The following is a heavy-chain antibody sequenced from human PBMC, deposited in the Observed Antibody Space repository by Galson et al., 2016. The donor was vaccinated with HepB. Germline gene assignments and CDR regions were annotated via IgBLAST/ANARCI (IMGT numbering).Heavy chain of an antibody. Sequence: SETLSLTCVVSGGSISTTTWWSWVRQPPGKGLEWIGQIYHSGTTNYNPSLKSRVTISVDKSKNQFSLNLTSVTAADTAVYYCARHEGPYSDFVPWGQGTLVTVSS. CDR2: IYHSGTT. J-gene: IGHJ5*02. CDR1: GGSISTTTW. CDR3: ARHEGPYSDFVP. V-gene: IGHV4-4*02. D-gene: IGHD3/OR15-3a*01.